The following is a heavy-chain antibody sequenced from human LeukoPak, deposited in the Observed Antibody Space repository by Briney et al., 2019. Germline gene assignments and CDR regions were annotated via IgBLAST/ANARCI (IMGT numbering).Heavy chain of an antibody. CDR2: SSGSGGST. CDR3: STYCSGGSCYP. D-gene: IGHD2-15*01. Sequence: GGALRLSCAASGFTFSSYAMSWGREAPGEGLEWVSASSGSGGSTYYADSVKGRFTISRDNSKNTLYLQMNSLRAEDTAVYYCSTYCSGGSCYPWGQGTLVTVSS. V-gene: IGHV3-23*01. CDR1: GFTFSSYA. J-gene: IGHJ5*02.